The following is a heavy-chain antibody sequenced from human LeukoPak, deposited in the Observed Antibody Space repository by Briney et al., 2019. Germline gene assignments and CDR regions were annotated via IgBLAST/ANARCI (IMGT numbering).Heavy chain of an antibody. J-gene: IGHJ6*02. CDR2: IWYDGSNK. Sequence: GGSLRLSSAASGFTFSSYGMHWVRQAPGKGLEWVAFIWYDGSNKYYADSVKGRFTISRDNSKNTLYLQMNSLRAEDTAVYYCARVDGYDTSYYYYYGMDVWGQGTTVTVSS. V-gene: IGHV3-33*01. CDR1: GFTFSSYG. D-gene: IGHD5-12*01. CDR3: ARVDGYDTSYYYYYGMDV.